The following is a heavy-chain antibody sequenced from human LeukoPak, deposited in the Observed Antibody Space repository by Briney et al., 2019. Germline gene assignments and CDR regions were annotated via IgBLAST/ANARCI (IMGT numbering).Heavy chain of an antibody. V-gene: IGHV1-8*01. CDR2: MNPNSGNT. D-gene: IGHD6-13*01. J-gene: IGHJ4*02. Sequence: GASVKVSCKASGYTFTNYDINWVRQATGQGLEWMGWMNPNSGNTGSAQKFQGRVTMTRNTSISTAYMELNSLISEDTAVYFCARRIASAGTAIGYWGQGTLVTVYS. CDR1: GYTFTNYD. CDR3: ARRIASAGTAIGY.